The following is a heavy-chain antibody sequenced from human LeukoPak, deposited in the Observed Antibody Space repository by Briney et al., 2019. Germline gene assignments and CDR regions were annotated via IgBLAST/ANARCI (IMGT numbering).Heavy chain of an antibody. CDR2: MNPNSGNG. CDR1: GYAFTSYD. D-gene: IGHD1-1*01. CDR3: ARSKTGTTDVDY. J-gene: IGHJ4*02. Sequence: ASVKVSCKASGYAFTSYDINWVRQATGQGLEWMGYMNPNSGNGGYAQKFQGRVTITADESTSTAYMELSSLRSEDTAVYYCARSKTGTTDVDYWGQGTLVTVSS. V-gene: IGHV1-8*03.